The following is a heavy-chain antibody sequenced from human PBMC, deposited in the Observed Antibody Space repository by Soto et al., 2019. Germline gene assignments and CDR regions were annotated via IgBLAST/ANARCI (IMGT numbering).Heavy chain of an antibody. CDR2: LNPNTGNS. Sequence: ASVKVSCKASGYTFTSYDIYWVRQATGQGLEWMGWLNPNTGNSGYAQKFQGRITVTSDTTINTVHMELSSLRSEDTAVYYCARRAETNGWNGFGADKYYFDFWGQGTLVTVSS. D-gene: IGHD1-1*01. J-gene: IGHJ4*02. V-gene: IGHV1-8*01. CDR1: GYTFTSYD. CDR3: ARRAETNGWNGFGADKYYFDF.